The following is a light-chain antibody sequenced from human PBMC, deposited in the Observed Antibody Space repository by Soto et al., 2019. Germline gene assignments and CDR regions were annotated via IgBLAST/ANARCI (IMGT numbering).Light chain of an antibody. V-gene: IGLV2-14*01. CDR1: SSDVGGYNY. CDR2: DVS. Sequence: QSALTQPASVSGSPGQSITISCTGTSSDVGGYNYVSWYQQHPGKAPKLMIYDVSNRPSGVSNRFSGSKSGNTASLTISGLQAEDEADYYCSSYTSSSTLLIGGGTKL. CDR3: SSYTSSSTLL. J-gene: IGLJ2*01.